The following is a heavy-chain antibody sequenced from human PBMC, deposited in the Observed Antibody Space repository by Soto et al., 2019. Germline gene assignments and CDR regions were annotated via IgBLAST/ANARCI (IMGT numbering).Heavy chain of an antibody. V-gene: IGHV3-30*18. CDR3: AKDNPTIAY. Sequence: GGSLRLSWAASGFTISSSGMHWVRQAPGKGPEWVAIISYDGSNKYYADSVEGRFTISRDNSKNTLFLQMNSLRPEDTAVYFCAKDNPTIAYWGQGTLVTVSS. D-gene: IGHD1-1*01. CDR1: GFTISSSG. J-gene: IGHJ4*02. CDR2: ISYDGSNK.